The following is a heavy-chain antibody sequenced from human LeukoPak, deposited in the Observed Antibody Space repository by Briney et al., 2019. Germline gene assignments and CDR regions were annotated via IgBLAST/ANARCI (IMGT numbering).Heavy chain of an antibody. Sequence: ASVKVSCKASGYTFTSYGISWVRQAPGQGLEWMGWISAYNGNTNYAQKLQGRVTMTTDTSTSTAYMELRSLRSDDTAVYYCARTIYCSGGSCYFSRSYDWFDPWDQGTLVTVSS. V-gene: IGHV1-18*01. CDR3: ARTIYCSGGSCYFSRSYDWFDP. CDR1: GYTFTSYG. CDR2: ISAYNGNT. D-gene: IGHD2-15*01. J-gene: IGHJ5*02.